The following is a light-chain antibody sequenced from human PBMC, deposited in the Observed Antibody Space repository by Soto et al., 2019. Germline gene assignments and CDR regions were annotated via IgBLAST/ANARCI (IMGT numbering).Light chain of an antibody. CDR3: SSYTTSNTRQIV. J-gene: IGLJ1*01. V-gene: IGLV2-14*03. CDR2: DVT. Sequence: QSVLTQPASVSGSPGQSITISRTGNNSEVGRYNYVSWYQHHPGKAPKLIIYDVTNRPSGVSNPFSGSKSGNTASLTISGLQPEDEADYYCSSYTTSNTRQIVFGTGTKVTVL. CDR1: NSEVGRYNY.